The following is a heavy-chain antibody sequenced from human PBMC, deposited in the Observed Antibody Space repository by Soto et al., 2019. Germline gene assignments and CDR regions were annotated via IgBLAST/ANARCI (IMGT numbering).Heavy chain of an antibody. CDR2: MNPNSGNT. CDR1: GYTFTSYD. V-gene: IGHV1-8*01. D-gene: IGHD2-21*02. CDR3: ARDRRVTYNWFDP. Sequence: QVQLVQSGAEVKKPGASVKVSCKASGYTFTSYDINWVRQATGLGLEWMGWMNPNSGNTGYAQKFQGRVTMTRNTSVSTAYMELSSLRSEDTAVYYCARDRRVTYNWFDPWGQGTLVTVSS. J-gene: IGHJ5*02.